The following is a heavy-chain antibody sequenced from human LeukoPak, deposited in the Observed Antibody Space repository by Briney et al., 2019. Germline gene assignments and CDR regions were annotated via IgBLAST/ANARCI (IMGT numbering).Heavy chain of an antibody. CDR1: GFTFSSYS. J-gene: IGHJ4*02. CDR3: ARDYIWAYDY. V-gene: IGHV3-48*02. Sequence: GGSLRLSCAASGFTFSSYSMNWVRQAPGKGLEWVSYISSTSSTIYYADSVKGRFTISRDNAKNSLFLQMNSLRDDDTAVCFCARDYIWAYDYWGQGTLVTVSS. CDR2: ISSTSSTI. D-gene: IGHD3-10*01.